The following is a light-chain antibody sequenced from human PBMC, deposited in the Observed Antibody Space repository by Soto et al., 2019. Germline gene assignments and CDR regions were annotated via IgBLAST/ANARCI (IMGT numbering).Light chain of an antibody. Sequence: QSVLTQPASVSGSPGQSITISCTGTSSDVGSYNLVSWYQQHPGKAPKLMIYEGSKRPSGVSNRFSGSKSGNTASLTISGLQAEDEADYYCCSYAGSSPYVVFGGGTNSPS. CDR3: CSYAGSSPYVV. J-gene: IGLJ2*01. CDR2: EGS. V-gene: IGLV2-23*01. CDR1: SSDVGSYNL.